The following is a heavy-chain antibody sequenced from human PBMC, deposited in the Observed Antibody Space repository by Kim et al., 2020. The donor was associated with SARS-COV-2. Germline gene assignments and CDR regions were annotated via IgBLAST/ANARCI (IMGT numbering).Heavy chain of an antibody. D-gene: IGHD2-15*01. CDR3: ARGIDIVVVVAATDAFDI. J-gene: IGHJ3*02. Sequence: SVKVSCKASGGTFSSYAISWVRQAPGQGLEWMGGIIPIFGTANYAQKFQGRVTITADESTSTAYMELSSLRSEDTAVYYCARGIDIVVVVAATDAFDIWGQGTMVTVSS. V-gene: IGHV1-69*13. CDR2: IIPIFGTA. CDR1: GGTFSSYA.